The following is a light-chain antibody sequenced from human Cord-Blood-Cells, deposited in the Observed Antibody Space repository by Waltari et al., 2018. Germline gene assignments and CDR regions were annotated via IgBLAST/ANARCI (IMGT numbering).Light chain of an antibody. J-gene: IGLJ1*01. V-gene: IGLV2-14*01. Sequence: QSALTQHASVAGAPGQSITNSCTSTSSDVGGSDDVSWYQQHPGNAPKLMIYEDSNRPSGVSHPFSGTKSHNPASLTVAELQSEDDADYYCSSYTSSSNYVFGTGTKVTVL. CDR3: SSYTSSSNYV. CDR2: EDS. CDR1: SSDVGGSDD.